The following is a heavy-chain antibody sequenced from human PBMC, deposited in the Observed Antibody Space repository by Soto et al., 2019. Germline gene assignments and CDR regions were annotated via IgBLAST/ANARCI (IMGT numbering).Heavy chain of an antibody. V-gene: IGHV3-11*01. CDR2: ISSSGSTI. D-gene: IGHD5-12*01. CDR3: ASVDIVATTDY. J-gene: IGHJ4*02. CDR1: GFTFSDYY. Sequence: GGSLRLSCAASGFTFSDYYMSWIRQAPGKGLEWASYISSSGSTIYYADSVKGRFTISRDNAKNSLYLQMNSLRAEDTAVYYCASVDIVATTDYWGQGTLVTVSS.